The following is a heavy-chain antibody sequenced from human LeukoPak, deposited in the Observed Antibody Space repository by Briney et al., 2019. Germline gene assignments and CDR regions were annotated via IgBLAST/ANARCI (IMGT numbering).Heavy chain of an antibody. CDR2: FYYGGRN. J-gene: IGHJ4*02. V-gene: IGHV4-39*01. CDR1: GGSIGVSSDYY. Sequence: SETLSLTCTVSGGSIGVSSDYYWGWIRQPPGKGLEWIGSFYYGGRNYYNPSLKGRVTISVDTSNNQFSLKLSSGTAADTAVYYCARLPPTMVHIDFWGQGTLVTVSS. D-gene: IGHD4/OR15-4a*01. CDR3: ARLPPTMVHIDF.